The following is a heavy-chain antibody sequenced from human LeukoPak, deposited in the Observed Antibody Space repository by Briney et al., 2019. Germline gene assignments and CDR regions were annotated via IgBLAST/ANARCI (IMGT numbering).Heavy chain of an antibody. J-gene: IGHJ4*02. D-gene: IGHD1-7*01. CDR3: ARRGNWNYVLDN. Sequence: PSETLSLTCAVYGGSFSGYYWSWIRQPPGKGLEWIGEINHSGSTNYDPSFKSRVTISVDTSKNQFSLKLSSVTAADTAVYYCARRGNWNYVLDNWGQGTLAIVSS. CDR1: GGSFSGYY. CDR2: INHSGST. V-gene: IGHV4-34*01.